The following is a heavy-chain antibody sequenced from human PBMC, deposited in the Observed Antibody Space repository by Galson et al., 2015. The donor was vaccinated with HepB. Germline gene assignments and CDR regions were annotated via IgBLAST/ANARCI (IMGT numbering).Heavy chain of an antibody. V-gene: IGHV3-53*01. Sequence: SLRLSCTASGHTVSSSYMNWVRQAPGKGLEWISIIYSDGTTQYADSVKGRITITRDNSKNTLYLQMNSLRVEDTAVYYCATYSSSSGWFDPWGQGTLVTVSS. CDR2: IYSDGTT. D-gene: IGHD6-6*01. CDR1: GHTVSSSY. J-gene: IGHJ5*02. CDR3: ATYSSSSGWFDP.